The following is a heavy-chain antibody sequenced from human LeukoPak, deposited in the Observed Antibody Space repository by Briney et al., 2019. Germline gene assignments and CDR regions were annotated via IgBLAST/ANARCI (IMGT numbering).Heavy chain of an antibody. CDR1: GFTFRSYG. J-gene: IGHJ4*02. D-gene: IGHD3-22*01. V-gene: IGHV3-30*02. CDR3: AKDPTHFRVWDNYDNTRLNY. CDR2: TRYDGNNK. Sequence: GGSLRLSCAASGFTFRSYGMHWVRQAPGKGLEWVAFTRYDGNNKYYADSVKGRFTISRDNSKNTVYLQMNSLRAEDTAVYYCAKDPTHFRVWDNYDNTRLNYWGQGTLVTVSS.